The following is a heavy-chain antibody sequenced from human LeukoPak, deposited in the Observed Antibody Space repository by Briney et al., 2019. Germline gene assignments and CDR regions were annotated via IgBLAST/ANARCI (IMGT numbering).Heavy chain of an antibody. V-gene: IGHV1-69*04. CDR1: GGTFSSYA. Sequence: SVKVSCKASGGTFSSYAISWVRQAPGQGLEWTGRIIPILGIANYAQKFQGRVTITADKSTSTAYMELSSLRSEDTAVYYCARDLGYSYGYYYYYGMDVWGQGTTVTVSS. D-gene: IGHD5-18*01. CDR2: IIPILGIA. J-gene: IGHJ6*02. CDR3: ARDLGYSYGYYYYYGMDV.